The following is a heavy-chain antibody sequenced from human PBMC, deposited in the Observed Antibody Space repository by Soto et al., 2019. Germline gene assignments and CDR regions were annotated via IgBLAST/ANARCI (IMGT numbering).Heavy chain of an antibody. J-gene: IGHJ3*02. V-gene: IGHV3-21*01. D-gene: IGHD6-13*01. CDR3: AREQQHAAFDI. CDR2: ISSSSTYI. Sequence: EVQLVESGGGLVKPGGSLRLSCAASGFTFSSYSMNWVRQAPGKGLEWVSSISSSSTYIYYADSVKGRFTISRDNAKNSLYLQMNSLRAEDTAVYYCAREQQHAAFDIWGQGTMVTVSS. CDR1: GFTFSSYS.